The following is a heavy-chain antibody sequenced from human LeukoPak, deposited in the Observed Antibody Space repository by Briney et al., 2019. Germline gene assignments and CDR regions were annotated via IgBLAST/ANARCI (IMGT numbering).Heavy chain of an antibody. CDR1: GGSISGGKW. J-gene: IGHJ4*02. V-gene: IGHV4-4*02. D-gene: IGHD6-13*01. CDR2: ISHSGNP. Sequence: SGTLSLTCAVSGGSISGGKWWSWVRQPPGKGLEWIGEISHSGNPNYNPSLKSRLTISVDKAENQFSLNLNSVTAADTAVYYCARDAAAGYSLAYWGQGTLVTVSS. CDR3: ARDAAAGYSLAY.